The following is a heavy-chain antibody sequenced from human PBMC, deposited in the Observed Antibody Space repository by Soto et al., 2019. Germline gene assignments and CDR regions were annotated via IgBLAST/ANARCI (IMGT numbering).Heavy chain of an antibody. CDR2: IYPGDSDT. CDR3: ARLTLSATVTTSYYYGMDV. D-gene: IGHD4-17*01. Sequence: PVESLKLSCKGSGYSFTSYWIGWVRQMPGKGLEWMGIIYPGDSDTRYSPSFQGQVTISADKSISTAYLQWSSLKASDTAMYYCARLTLSATVTTSYYYGMDVWGQGTTVTVYS. V-gene: IGHV5-51*01. J-gene: IGHJ6*02. CDR1: GYSFTSYW.